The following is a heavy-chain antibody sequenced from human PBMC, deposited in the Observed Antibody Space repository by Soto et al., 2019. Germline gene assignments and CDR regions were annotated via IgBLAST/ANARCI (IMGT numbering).Heavy chain of an antibody. CDR1: GGTFSSYA. Sequence: GASVKVSCKASGGTFSSYAISWVRQAPGQGLEWMGGIIPIFGTANYAQKFQGRVTITADESTSTAYMELSSLRSEDTAVYYCARVAISTIFGVVIRYYFDCWGQGTLVTVSS. J-gene: IGHJ4*02. V-gene: IGHV1-69*13. CDR2: IIPIFGTA. D-gene: IGHD3-3*01. CDR3: ARVAISTIFGVVIRYYFDC.